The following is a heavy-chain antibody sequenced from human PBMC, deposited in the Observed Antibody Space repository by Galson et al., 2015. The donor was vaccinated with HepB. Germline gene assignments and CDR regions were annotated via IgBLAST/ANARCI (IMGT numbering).Heavy chain of an antibody. CDR3: AALSTRYYYYGMDV. D-gene: IGHD2/OR15-2a*01. CDR1: GYTFTDYV. J-gene: IGHJ6*02. Sequence: SCKASGYTFTDYVVNWVRQAPGQGLEWMGWMNTNTGKPTYAPGFAGRFVFSLDTSVTTAYLQISSLETDDTAMYYCAALSTRYYYYGMDVWGQGTTVTVSS. CDR2: MNTNTGKP. V-gene: IGHV7-4-1*02.